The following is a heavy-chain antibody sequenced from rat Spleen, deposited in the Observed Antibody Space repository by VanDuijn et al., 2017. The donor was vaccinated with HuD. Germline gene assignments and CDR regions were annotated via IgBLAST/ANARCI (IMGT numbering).Heavy chain of an antibody. CDR1: GFSLTSYS. V-gene: IGHV2-34*01. J-gene: IGHJ4*01. Sequence: QVQLKESGPGLVQPSETLSLTCTVSGFSLTSYSVSWVRQPSGKGPEWMGRMWYDGDTAYNSALKSRLSISRDTSKSQVFLKMNSLQTEDTATYYCAREPYYYSSYVMDAWGQGASVTVSS. CDR3: AREPYYYSSYVMDA. D-gene: IGHD1-2*01. CDR2: MWYDGDT.